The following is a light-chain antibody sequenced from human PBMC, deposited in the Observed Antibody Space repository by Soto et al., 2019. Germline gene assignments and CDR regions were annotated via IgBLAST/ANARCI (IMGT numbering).Light chain of an antibody. CDR1: QSISTY. J-gene: IGKJ1*01. CDR2: AAS. CDR3: QQSTRSLWT. V-gene: IGKV1-39*01. Sequence: DIQMTQSPSSLSASVGDRVTITCRASQSISTYLNWYQQKPGQAPKLLIYAASTLQSGVPSRFSGSGSGTDFILTISSLQLEDFATYYCQQSTRSLWTFGQGTQVEVK.